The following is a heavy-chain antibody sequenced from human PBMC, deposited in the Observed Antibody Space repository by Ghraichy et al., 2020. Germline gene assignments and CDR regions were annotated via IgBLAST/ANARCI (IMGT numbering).Heavy chain of an antibody. V-gene: IGHV1-46*01. CDR3: ARVPYYYDSSGYIEPDY. CDR2: INPSGGST. D-gene: IGHD3-22*01. CDR1: GYTFTSYY. Sequence: ASVKVSCKASGYTFTSYYMHWVRQAPGQGLEWMGIINPSGGSTSYAQKFQGRVTMTRDTSTSTVYMELSSLRSEDTAVYYCARVPYYYDSSGYIEPDYWGQGTLVTVSS. J-gene: IGHJ4*02.